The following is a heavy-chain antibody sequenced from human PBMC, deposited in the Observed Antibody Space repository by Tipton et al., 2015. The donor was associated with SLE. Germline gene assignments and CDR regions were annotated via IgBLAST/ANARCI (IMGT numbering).Heavy chain of an antibody. CDR1: GFTFSSYG. D-gene: IGHD3-22*01. V-gene: IGHV3-30*18. CDR2: ISYDGSNK. Sequence: SLRLSCAASGFTFSSYGMHWVRQAPGKGLEWVAVISYDGSNKYYADSVKGRFTISRDNSKNTLYLQMNSLRAEDTAVYYCAKDLLPPHYYDSSGYLFDAFDIWGQGTMVTVSS. J-gene: IGHJ3*02. CDR3: AKDLLPPHYYDSSGYLFDAFDI.